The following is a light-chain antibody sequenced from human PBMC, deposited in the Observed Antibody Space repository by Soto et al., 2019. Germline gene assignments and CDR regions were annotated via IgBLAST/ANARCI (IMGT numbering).Light chain of an antibody. Sequence: IVMTQSPATLSVSPGERATLSCRASQSVYSNLAWYQQKPGQAPRLLIYGASTRATGIPARFSGSGSGTEITLTISSLQSEDFAVYYCQQYNDWPWTFGQGTKVEIK. J-gene: IGKJ1*01. CDR1: QSVYSN. CDR3: QQYNDWPWT. V-gene: IGKV3-15*01. CDR2: GAS.